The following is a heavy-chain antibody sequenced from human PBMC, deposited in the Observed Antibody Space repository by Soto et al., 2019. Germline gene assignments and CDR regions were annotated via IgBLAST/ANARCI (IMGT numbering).Heavy chain of an antibody. CDR3: ARHGRGVGARPLDY. D-gene: IGHD1-26*01. Sequence: QVTLKESGPVLVKPTETLTLTCTVSGFSLSNARMGVTWIRQPPGKALEWLAHIFSNDEKSYSTSLKSRLTISKDTSKNQVVLTMTNMDPVDRATYYCARHGRGVGARPLDYWGQGTLVTVSS. CDR1: GFSLSNARMG. CDR2: IFSNDEK. J-gene: IGHJ4*02. V-gene: IGHV2-26*01.